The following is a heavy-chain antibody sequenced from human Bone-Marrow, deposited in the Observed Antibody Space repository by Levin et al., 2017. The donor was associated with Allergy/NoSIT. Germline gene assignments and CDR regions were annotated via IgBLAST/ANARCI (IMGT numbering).Heavy chain of an antibody. CDR3: TKHISSVDTGFDP. D-gene: IGHD5-18*01. CDR1: GFRFEDYS. Sequence: LAGGSLRLSCAASGFRFEDYSMHWVRQVPGKGLEWVSGINWNSNSIGYADSVKGRFTISRDNAKNSLYLQMNSLRAEDTAVYYCTKHISSVDTGFDPWGQGTLVTVSS. J-gene: IGHJ5*02. V-gene: IGHV3-9*01. CDR2: INWNSNSI.